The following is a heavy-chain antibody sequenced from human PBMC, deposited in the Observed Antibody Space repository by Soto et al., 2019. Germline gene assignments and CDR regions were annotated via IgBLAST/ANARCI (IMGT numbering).Heavy chain of an antibody. CDR1: GFTFSGYS. CDR2: ISSSRSYI. D-gene: IGHD1-26*01. CDR3: ATVAGAPTFDY. J-gene: IGHJ4*02. Sequence: PGGSLRLSCAASGFTFSGYSMNWVRQAPGRGLEWVSSISSSRSYIYYADSVRGRFTISRDNAKSSLYLQMNSLRAEDTAVYYCATVAGAPTFDYWGQGTLVTVSS. V-gene: IGHV3-21*06.